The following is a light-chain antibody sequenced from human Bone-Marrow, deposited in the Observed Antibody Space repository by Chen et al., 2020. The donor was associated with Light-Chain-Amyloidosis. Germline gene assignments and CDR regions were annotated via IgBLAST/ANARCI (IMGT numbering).Light chain of an antibody. CDR2: AAS. CDR1: QSVSSSY. V-gene: IGKV3-20*01. CDR3: HLYSSSPPNT. Sequence: EIVLTQSPGTLSLSPGERATLSCRASQSVSSSYLAWHQQKPGQAPRLLIYAASIRATGIPDRFRGSGSGTDFSLTISRLEPEDFAVYYCHLYSSSPPNTFGQGTKLEI. J-gene: IGKJ2*01.